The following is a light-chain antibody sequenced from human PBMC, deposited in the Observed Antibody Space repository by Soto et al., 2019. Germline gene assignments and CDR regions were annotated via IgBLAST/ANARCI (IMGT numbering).Light chain of an antibody. V-gene: IGKV3-15*01. Sequence: EKVMTQSPATLSVSPGERITLSCRASQSVSANLAWYQHKPGQAPRLLIYDASTRATGIPARFSGSGSGTEFTLTISSLQSEDFAVYYCQEYNNWPPYAFGQGTKVDIK. CDR3: QEYNNWPPYA. J-gene: IGKJ2*01. CDR1: QSVSAN. CDR2: DAS.